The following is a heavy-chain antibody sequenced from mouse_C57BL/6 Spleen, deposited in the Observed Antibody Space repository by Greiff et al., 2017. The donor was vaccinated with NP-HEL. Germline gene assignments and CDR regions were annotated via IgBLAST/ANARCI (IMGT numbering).Heavy chain of an antibody. J-gene: IGHJ1*03. CDR2: IDPSDSYT. CDR1: GYTFTSYW. Sequence: QVHVKQPGAELVRPGTSVKLSCKASGYTFTSYWMHWVKQRPGQGLEWIGVIDPSDSYTNYNQKFKGKATLTVDTSSSTAYMQLSSLTSEDSAVYYCARGNYYGSSRYWYFDVWGTGTTVTVSS. D-gene: IGHD1-1*01. CDR3: ARGNYYGSSRYWYFDV. V-gene: IGHV1-59*01.